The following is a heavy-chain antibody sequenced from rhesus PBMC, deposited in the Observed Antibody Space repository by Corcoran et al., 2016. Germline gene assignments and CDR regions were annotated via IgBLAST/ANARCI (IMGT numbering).Heavy chain of an antibody. V-gene: IGHV4-122*02. CDR1: GGSISSGYYY. CDR2: ITYSGDT. CDR3: ARDRSRGQLVFDC. Sequence: QVQLQESGPRLVKPSETLSPTCAVSGGSISSGYYYWSWIRQPPGKGLEWNGYITYSGDTSHSPSITRRVTISRATAKNQFALRLGSVAAADTAVYCCARDRSRGQLVFDCWGQGVLVTVSS. J-gene: IGHJ4*01. D-gene: IGHD6-13*01.